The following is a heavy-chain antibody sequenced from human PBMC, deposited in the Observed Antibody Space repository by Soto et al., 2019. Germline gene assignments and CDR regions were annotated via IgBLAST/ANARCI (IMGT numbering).Heavy chain of an antibody. Sequence: QVQLQESGPRLVKPSQTVSLTCTVSGGSISSADYYWSWIRQHPGKGLEWIGYFYYSGSTYYNPSIKSRVTITVDTSKNQFSLKLSSVTAADTAIYYCATEGYYYDTSAYSSWGQGTLVTVSS. J-gene: IGHJ5*02. CDR2: FYYSGST. CDR3: ATEGYYYDTSAYSS. D-gene: IGHD3-22*01. V-gene: IGHV4-31*03. CDR1: GGSISSADYY.